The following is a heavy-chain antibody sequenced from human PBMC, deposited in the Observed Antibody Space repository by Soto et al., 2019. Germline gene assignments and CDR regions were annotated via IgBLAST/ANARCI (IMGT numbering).Heavy chain of an antibody. CDR3: TRPLVAPVAGPYYYGMDV. J-gene: IGHJ6*02. D-gene: IGHD6-19*01. Sequence: GGSLRLSCAASGFTFSGSAMHWVRQASGKGLEWVGRIRSKANSYATAYAASVKGRFTISRDDSKNTAYLQMNSLKTEDTAVYYCTRPLVAPVAGPYYYGMDVWGQGTTVTVSS. V-gene: IGHV3-73*01. CDR2: IRSKANSYAT. CDR1: GFTFSGSA.